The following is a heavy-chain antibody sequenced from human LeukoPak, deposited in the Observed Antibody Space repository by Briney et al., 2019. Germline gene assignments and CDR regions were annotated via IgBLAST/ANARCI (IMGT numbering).Heavy chain of an antibody. V-gene: IGHV4-30-2*02. CDR1: GGSISSGGYY. CDR2: IYHSGST. Sequence: SQTLSLTCTVSGGSISSGGYYWSWIRQPPGKGLEWIGYIYHSGSTYYNPSLKSRATISIDKSKNQFSLKLRSVTAADTAMYYCARLPIAAARREFDYWGQGTLVTVPS. J-gene: IGHJ4*02. CDR3: ARLPIAAARREFDY. D-gene: IGHD6-13*01.